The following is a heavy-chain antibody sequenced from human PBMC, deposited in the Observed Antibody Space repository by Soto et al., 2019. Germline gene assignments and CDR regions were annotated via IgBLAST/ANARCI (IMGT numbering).Heavy chain of an antibody. CDR1: GYTFTGYY. J-gene: IGHJ6*02. D-gene: IGHD2-8*01. Sequence: ASVKVSCKASGYTFTGYYMHWVRQAPGQGLEWMGWINPNSGGTNYAQKFQGRVTMTRDTSISTAYMELSRLRSDDTAVYYCARDRDCTNGVCYWYYYYGMDVWGQGXTVTVSS. V-gene: IGHV1-2*02. CDR3: ARDRDCTNGVCYWYYYYGMDV. CDR2: INPNSGGT.